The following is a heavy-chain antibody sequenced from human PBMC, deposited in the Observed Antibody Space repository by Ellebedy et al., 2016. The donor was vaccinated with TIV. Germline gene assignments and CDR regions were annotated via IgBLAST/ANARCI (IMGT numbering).Heavy chain of an antibody. CDR1: GDSVSSNSAS. V-gene: IGHV6-1*01. D-gene: IGHD2-21*01. J-gene: IGHJ6*02. CDR3: TRDKVSGGAIYAMDA. CDR2: TYYRSKWSY. Sequence: SETLSLTCAISGDSVSSNSASWNWIRQSPSRGLEWLGRTYYRSKWSYDYAPSVKRRITINTDTSKNQVSLQLNSVTPEDTAVYYCTRDKVSGGAIYAMDAWGQGTTVTVSS.